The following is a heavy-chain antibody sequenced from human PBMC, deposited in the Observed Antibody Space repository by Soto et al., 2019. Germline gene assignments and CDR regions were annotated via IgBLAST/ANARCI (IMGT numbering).Heavy chain of an antibody. CDR3: ARGPGGFGDFSLDY. J-gene: IGHJ4*02. Sequence: QVQLQESGPGLVKPSETLSLSCGVSGGSISQYYWSWIRQPAGKGLESLGRIYSGGSTNYNPSLESRVAMSVDTSKNKFSLKLSSVTAAATAVYYCARGPGGFGDFSLDYWGQGTLVTVSS. D-gene: IGHD3-10*01. CDR2: IYSGGST. CDR1: GGSISQYY. V-gene: IGHV4-4*07.